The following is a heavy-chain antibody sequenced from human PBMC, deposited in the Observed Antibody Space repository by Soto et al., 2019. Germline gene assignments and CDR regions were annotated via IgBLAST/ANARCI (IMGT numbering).Heavy chain of an antibody. Sequence: SETLSLTCTVSGGSISSGGYYWSWIRQHPGKGLEWIGYIYYSGSTYYNPSLKSRVTISVDPSKNQFSLKLSSVTAADTAVYYCARGQCSSTSCYPVTNWGQGTLVTVSS. CDR2: IYYSGST. V-gene: IGHV4-31*03. CDR1: GGSISSGGYY. CDR3: ARGQCSSTSCYPVTN. D-gene: IGHD2-2*01. J-gene: IGHJ4*02.